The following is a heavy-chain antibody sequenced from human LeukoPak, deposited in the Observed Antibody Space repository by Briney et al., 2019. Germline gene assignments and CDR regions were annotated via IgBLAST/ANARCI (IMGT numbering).Heavy chain of an antibody. CDR2: INPKTGGT. V-gene: IGHV1-2*02. J-gene: IGHJ4*02. Sequence: ASVKVSCKASGYTFTDSYMHWVRQAPGQGLEWMGWINPKTGGTNYAQRFQGRVTMTRDTSIRTAYMELNSLRSDDTAVYYCARDGRLTIFVRGIITEGSPPKNGGQGTLVTVSS. D-gene: IGHD3-10*01. CDR1: GYTFTDSY. CDR3: ARDGRLTIFVRGIITEGSPPKN.